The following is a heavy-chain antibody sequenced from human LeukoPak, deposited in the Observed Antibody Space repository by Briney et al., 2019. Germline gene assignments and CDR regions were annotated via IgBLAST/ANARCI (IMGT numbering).Heavy chain of an antibody. CDR3: ARGPFTREFDY. CDR2: IYHSGST. V-gene: IGHV4-30-2*01. D-gene: IGHD2/OR15-2a*01. Sequence: PSQTLSLTCAVSGGSISSGGYSWSWIRQPPGKGLEWIGYIYHSGSTYYNPSLKSRVTISVDRSKNQFSLKLSSVTAADTAVYYCARGPFTREFDYWGQGTLVTVSS. J-gene: IGHJ4*02. CDR1: GGSISSGGYS.